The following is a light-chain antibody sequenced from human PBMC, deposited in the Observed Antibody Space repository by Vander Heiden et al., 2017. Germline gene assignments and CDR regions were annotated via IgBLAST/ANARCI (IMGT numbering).Light chain of an antibody. CDR1: SSDVGGYNY. CDR3: SSYTSSSNVV. V-gene: IGLV2-14*01. CDR2: DVS. J-gene: IGLJ2*01. Sequence: QSALTQPASVSGSPGQSITISCPGTSSDVGGYNYVSWYQQHPGKAPKLMIYDVSKRPSGVSNRFSGSKSGNTASLTISGLQAEDEADYYCSSYTSSSNVVFGGGTKLTVL.